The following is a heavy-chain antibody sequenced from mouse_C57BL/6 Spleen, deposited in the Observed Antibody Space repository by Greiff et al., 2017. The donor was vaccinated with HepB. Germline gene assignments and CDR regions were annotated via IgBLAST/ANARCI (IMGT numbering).Heavy chain of an antibody. Sequence: QVQLQQSGAELVKPGASVKISCKASGYAFSSYWMNWVKQRPGKGLEWIGQIYTGDGDTNYNGKFKGKATLTADKSSSTAYMLLSSLTSEDSAVYCCARGEGYGGYFDVWGTGTTVTVSS. CDR3: ARGEGYGGYFDV. CDR1: GYAFSSYW. J-gene: IGHJ1*03. D-gene: IGHD3-1*01. CDR2: IYTGDGDT. V-gene: IGHV1-80*01.